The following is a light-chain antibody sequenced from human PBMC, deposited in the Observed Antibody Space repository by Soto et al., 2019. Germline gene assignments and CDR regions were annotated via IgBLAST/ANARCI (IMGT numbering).Light chain of an antibody. CDR1: QYISNY. Sequence: DIQMTQSPSSLSASVGDTVTITCRASQYISNYVAWFQKKPGQAPKSLIYAASKLHSGVPSKFTGSGSGTDFTLTISSLQPDDSATYYCQQYNNFPLTFGGGTKVEI. J-gene: IGKJ4*01. CDR3: QQYNNFPLT. CDR2: AAS. V-gene: IGKV1-16*02.